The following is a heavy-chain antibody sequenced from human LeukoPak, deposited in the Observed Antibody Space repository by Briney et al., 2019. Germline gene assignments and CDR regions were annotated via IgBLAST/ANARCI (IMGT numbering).Heavy chain of an antibody. CDR3: ARDIGRDYGGKVAYSYYYYMDV. CDR1: GYTFTGYY. D-gene: IGHD4-23*01. V-gene: IGHV1-2*02. J-gene: IGHJ6*03. CDR2: INPNSGGT. Sequence: ASVKVSCKASGYTFTGYYMHWVRQAPGQGLEWMGWINPNSGGTNYAQKFQGRVTMTRDTSISTAYMELSRLRSDDTAVYYCARDIGRDYGGKVAYSYYYYMDVWGKGTTVTVSS.